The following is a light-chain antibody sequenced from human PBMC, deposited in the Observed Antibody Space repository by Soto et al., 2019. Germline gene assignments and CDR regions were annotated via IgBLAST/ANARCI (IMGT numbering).Light chain of an antibody. J-gene: IGKJ1*01. CDR2: TAS. CDR1: QGIGTS. V-gene: IGKV1-27*01. Sequence: DIQMTQSPSSLSASVGDRVTITCRASQGIGTSLAWYQQKSGKVPKVLSYTASTLHSGVPSRFSGSGSETDFTLTINNLQPEDVATYCCQKYDSVPWSFGQGTRVEI. CDR3: QKYDSVPWS.